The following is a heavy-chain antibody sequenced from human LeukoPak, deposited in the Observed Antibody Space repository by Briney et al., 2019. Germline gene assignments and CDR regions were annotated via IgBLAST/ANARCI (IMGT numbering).Heavy chain of an antibody. CDR2: IYYSGST. CDR3: ARDRRWGYDYVWGSYRYGRFDP. J-gene: IGHJ5*02. D-gene: IGHD3-16*02. Sequence: SETLSLTCTVSGGSISSYYWSWIRQPPGKGLEWIGYIYYSGSTNYNPSLKSRVTISVDTSKNQFSLKLSSVTAADTAVYYCARDRRWGYDYVWGSYRYGRFDPWGQGTLVTVSS. CDR1: GGSISSYY. V-gene: IGHV4-59*01.